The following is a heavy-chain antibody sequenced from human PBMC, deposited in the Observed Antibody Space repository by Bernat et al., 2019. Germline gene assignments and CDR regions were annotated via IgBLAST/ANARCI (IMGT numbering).Heavy chain of an antibody. V-gene: IGHV4-39*01. J-gene: IGHJ6*02. CDR2: IYYSGST. D-gene: IGHD3-10*01. CDR1: GGSISSSSYY. Sequence: QLQLQESGPGLVKPSETLSLTCTVSGGSISSSSYYWGWIRQPPGKGLEWIGSIYYSGSTYYNPSLKSRVTISVDTSKNQFSLKLRSVTAADTAVYYCARHSGSGSYLSGMDVWGQGTTVTVS. CDR3: ARHSGSGSYLSGMDV.